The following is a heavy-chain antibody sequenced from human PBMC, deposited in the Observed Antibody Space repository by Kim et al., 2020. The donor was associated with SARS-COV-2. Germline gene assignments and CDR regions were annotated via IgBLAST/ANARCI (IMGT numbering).Heavy chain of an antibody. D-gene: IGHD3-10*01. J-gene: IGHJ4*02. Sequence: GGSLRLSCAASGFTFSSYGMHWVRQAPGKGLEWVAVISYDGSNKYYADSVKGRFTISRDNSKNTLYLQMNSLRAEDTAVYYCAKLLLWFGEPRGVGDYWGQGTLVTVSS. CDR3: AKLLLWFGEPRGVGDY. V-gene: IGHV3-30*18. CDR2: ISYDGSNK. CDR1: GFTFSSYG.